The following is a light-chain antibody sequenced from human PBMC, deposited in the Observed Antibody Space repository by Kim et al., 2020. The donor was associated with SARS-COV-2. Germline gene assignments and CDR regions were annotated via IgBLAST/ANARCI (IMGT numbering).Light chain of an antibody. CDR3: QQYKDWYT. J-gene: IGKJ2*01. CDR1: QSVSNN. Sequence: LSVSPGKRATPSCRASQSVSNNLAWYQHKPGQGPRVLIYDISTRVTGIPARFSGSGSGTEFTLTISSLQSEDFAIYYCQQYKDWYTFGQGTKLEI. V-gene: IGKV3-15*01. CDR2: DIS.